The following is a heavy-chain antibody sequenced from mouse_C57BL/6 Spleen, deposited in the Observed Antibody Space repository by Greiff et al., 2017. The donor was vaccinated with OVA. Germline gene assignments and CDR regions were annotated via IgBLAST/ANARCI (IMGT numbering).Heavy chain of an antibody. V-gene: IGHV1-22*01. Sequence: EVQLVESGPELVKPGASVKMSCKASGYTFTDYNMHWVKQSHGKSLEWIGYINPNNGGTSYNQKFKGKATLTVNKSSSTAYMELRSLTSEDSAVYYCASEGLVYFDYWGQGTTLTVSS. CDR2: INPNNGGT. CDR3: ASEGLVYFDY. D-gene: IGHD6-1*01. CDR1: GYTFTDYN. J-gene: IGHJ2*01.